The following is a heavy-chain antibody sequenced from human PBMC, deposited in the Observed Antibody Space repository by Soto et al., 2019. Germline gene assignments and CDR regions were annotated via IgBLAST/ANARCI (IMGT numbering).Heavy chain of an antibody. V-gene: IGHV4-59*01. CDR3: ARDHYYYMDV. J-gene: IGHJ6*03. CDR2: IYYSGST. CDR1: GGSISSYY. Sequence: SETLSLTCTVSGGSISSYYWSWIRQPPGKGLEWIGYIYYSGSTNYNPSLKSRVTISVDTSKNQFSLKLSSVTAADTAVYYRARDHYYYMDVWGKGTTVTVSS.